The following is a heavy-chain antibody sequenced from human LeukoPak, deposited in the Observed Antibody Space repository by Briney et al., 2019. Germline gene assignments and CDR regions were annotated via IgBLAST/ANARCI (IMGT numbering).Heavy chain of an antibody. V-gene: IGHV4-31*11. CDR3: ARADNYYDRSGYLFDY. CDR2: IYYSGDT. D-gene: IGHD3-22*01. CDR1: GGSFSGYY. Sequence: PSETLSLTCAVYGGSFSGYYWSWIRQHPGKGLEWLGCIYYSGDTYYNPSLKSRVTISVDTSKNQFSLKLRSVTAADTAVYYCARADNYYDRSGYLFDYWGQGTLVTVSS. J-gene: IGHJ4*02.